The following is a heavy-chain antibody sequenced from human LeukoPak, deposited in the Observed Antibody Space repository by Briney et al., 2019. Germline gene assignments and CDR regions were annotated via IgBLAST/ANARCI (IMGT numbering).Heavy chain of an antibody. CDR3: ARLAGNYYDSSANWFDP. CDR2: IYYSGST. V-gene: IGHV4-59*01. D-gene: IGHD3-22*01. CDR1: GVSISSYY. Sequence: SEALSLTCTVSGVSISSYYWSWIRQPPGKGLEWVGYIYYSGSTNYNPSLKSRVTISVGTSKNQFSLKPSSVTAADTAVYYCARLAGNYYDSSANWFDPWGQGTLVTVSS. J-gene: IGHJ5*02.